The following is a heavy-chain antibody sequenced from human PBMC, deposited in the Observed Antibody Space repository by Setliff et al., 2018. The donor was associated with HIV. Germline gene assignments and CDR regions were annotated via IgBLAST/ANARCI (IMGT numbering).Heavy chain of an antibody. CDR1: GASFSDYY. D-gene: IGHD3-3*01. CDR2: INHSGST. Sequence: PSETLSLTCAVYGASFSDYYWSWIRQSPGKGLEWIGEINHSGSTSYNPSLTSRVTMSVDTSKNQFSLRLSSVTAADTAVYYCARGGDGYWTGYLLNDWGQGTLVTVSS. V-gene: IGHV4-34*01. J-gene: IGHJ4*02. CDR3: ARGGDGYWTGYLLND.